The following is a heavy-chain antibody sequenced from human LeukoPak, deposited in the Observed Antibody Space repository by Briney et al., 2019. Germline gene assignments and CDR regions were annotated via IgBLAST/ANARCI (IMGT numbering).Heavy chain of an antibody. CDR1: GFTFSNFG. CDR3: AKETTAHNSRTLDY. D-gene: IGHD6-13*01. CDR2: ISYEGSAQ. J-gene: IGHJ4*02. Sequence: HPGGSLRLSCAASGFTFSNFGINWVRQAPGKGLEWVAVISYEGSAQYYADSVKGRFTISRDNSKNTLYLQMNSLRVEDTAEYYCAKETTAHNSRTLDYWGQGTLVTVSS. V-gene: IGHV3-30*18.